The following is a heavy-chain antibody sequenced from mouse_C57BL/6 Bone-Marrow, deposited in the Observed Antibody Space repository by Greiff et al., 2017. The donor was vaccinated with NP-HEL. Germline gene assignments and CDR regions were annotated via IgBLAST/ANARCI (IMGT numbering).Heavy chain of an antibody. CDR1: GFTFSDFY. V-gene: IGHV7-1*01. CDR3: ARAMRD. Sequence: EVKLVESGGGLVQSGRSLGLSCATSGFTFSDFYMEWVRQAPGKGLEWIAASRNKANDYTTEYSASVKGRFIVSRDTSQSILYLQMNALRAEDTAIYYCARAMRDWGQGTTLTVSS. CDR2: SRNKANDYTT. J-gene: IGHJ2*01.